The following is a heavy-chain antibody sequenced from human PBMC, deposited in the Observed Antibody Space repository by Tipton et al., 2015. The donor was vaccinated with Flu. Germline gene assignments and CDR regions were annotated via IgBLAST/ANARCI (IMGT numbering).Heavy chain of an antibody. CDR2: IYQSGSA. J-gene: IGHJ5*02. D-gene: IGHD4-11*01. CDR1: GSSISNFIY. Sequence: PGLVKPSETLSLICTVSGSSISNFIYWGWIRQPPGKGLEWIGPIYQSGSAYYNPSLKGRVSVSVDMSKNHFSLRLSSVTAADTAVYFCARRDYSNYVSEPRNWFDPWGQGTLVTVSS. CDR3: ARRDYSNYVSEPRNWFDP. V-gene: IGHV4-38-2*02.